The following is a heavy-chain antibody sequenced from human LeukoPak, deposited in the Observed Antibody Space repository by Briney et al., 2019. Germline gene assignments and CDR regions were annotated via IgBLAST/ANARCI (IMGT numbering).Heavy chain of an antibody. D-gene: IGHD1-1*01. J-gene: IGHJ4*02. CDR1: GFTFNNYW. V-gene: IGHV3-74*01. CDR2: INRDGSST. CDR3: ARATTGMPDY. Sequence: PGGSLRLSCAASGFTFNNYWMRWVRQAPGKGLVWVSRINRDGSSTNYADSVKGRITISRDNAKNTLYLQMNSLRAEDTAVYYCARATTGMPDYWGQGTLVTVSS.